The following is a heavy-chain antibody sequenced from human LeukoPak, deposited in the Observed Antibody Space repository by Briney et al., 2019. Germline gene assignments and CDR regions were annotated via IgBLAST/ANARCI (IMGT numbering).Heavy chain of an antibody. CDR2: VYHTGST. J-gene: IGHJ4*02. V-gene: IGHV4-59*01. CDR3: ARGVTFEY. CDR1: GGSIYNYY. Sequence: SETLSLTCTVPGGSIYNYYWSWVRQPPGKGLEWIGYVYHTGSTTYNPSLKSRVTISVDTSKKEFSLKLTFVTAADTAIYYCARGVTFEYWGQGILVTVSS.